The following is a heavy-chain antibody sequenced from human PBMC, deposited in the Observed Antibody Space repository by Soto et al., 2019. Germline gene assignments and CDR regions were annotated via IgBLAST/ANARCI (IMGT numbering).Heavy chain of an antibody. CDR1: GFTFSNAW. J-gene: IGHJ4*02. V-gene: IGHV3-15*01. CDR3: TTDRTGSHQHGY. D-gene: IGHD1-1*01. Sequence: GGSLRLSCAASGFTFSNAWMSWVRQAPGKGLEGVDRIKSKTDGGTTDYAAPVKGRFTISRDDSKNTLYLQMNSLETEDTAVYYCTTDRTGSHQHGYWGQGTLVTVSS. CDR2: IKSKTDGGTT.